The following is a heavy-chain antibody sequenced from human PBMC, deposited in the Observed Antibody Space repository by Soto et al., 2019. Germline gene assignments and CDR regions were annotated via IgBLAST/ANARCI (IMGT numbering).Heavy chain of an antibody. D-gene: IGHD3-22*01. CDR2: ISGSGGST. CDR1: GFTFSSYA. CDR3: AKDPNDSSGYYLSYFDY. J-gene: IGHJ4*02. V-gene: IGHV3-23*01. Sequence: EVQLLESGGGLVQPGGSLRLSCAASGFTFSSYAMNWVRQAPGKGLEWVSAISGSGGSTYYADSVKGRFTISRDNSKNTLYLQMNSLRAEDTAVYYCAKDPNDSSGYYLSYFDYWGQGTLVTVSS.